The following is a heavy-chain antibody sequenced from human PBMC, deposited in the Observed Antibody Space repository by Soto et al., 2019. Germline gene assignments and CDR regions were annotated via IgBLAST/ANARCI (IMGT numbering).Heavy chain of an antibody. Sequence: ASVKVSCKASGGTFSSYTISWVRQAPGQGLEWMGRIIPILGIANYAQKFQGRVTITADKSTSTAYMELSSLRSEDTAVYYCVTLGTYYDFWSGYSAIDGPVAPYYYYYMDVWGKGTTVTVSS. V-gene: IGHV1-69*02. CDR2: IIPILGIA. CDR3: VTLGTYYDFWSGYSAIDGPVAPYYYYYMDV. J-gene: IGHJ6*03. CDR1: GGTFSSYT. D-gene: IGHD3-3*01.